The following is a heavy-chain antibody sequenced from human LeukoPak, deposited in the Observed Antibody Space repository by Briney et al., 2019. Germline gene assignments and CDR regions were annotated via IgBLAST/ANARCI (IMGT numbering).Heavy chain of an antibody. CDR1: GFTFSSYS. Sequence: GGSLRLSCAASGFTFSSYSMNWVRQAPGKGLEWVSSISSSSSYIYYADSVKGRFTISRDNAKNSLYLQMNSLRAEDTAVYYCARVPGVVGAGDYWGQGTLVTVSS. CDR3: ARVPGVVGAGDY. CDR2: ISSSSSYI. V-gene: IGHV3-21*01. J-gene: IGHJ4*02. D-gene: IGHD1-26*01.